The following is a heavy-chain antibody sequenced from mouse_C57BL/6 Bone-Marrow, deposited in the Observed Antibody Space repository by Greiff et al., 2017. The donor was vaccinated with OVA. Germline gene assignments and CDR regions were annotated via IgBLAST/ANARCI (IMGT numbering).Heavy chain of an antibody. Sequence: LMESGASVKMSCKASGYTFTDYYMNWVKQSHGKSLEWIGVINPYNGGTSYNQKFKGKATLTVDKSSSTAYMELNSLTSEDSAVYYCARDYYGSSYFDYWGQGTTLTVSS. J-gene: IGHJ2*01. CDR3: ARDYYGSSYFDY. D-gene: IGHD1-1*01. CDR2: INPYNGGT. V-gene: IGHV1-19*01. CDR1: GYTFTDYY.